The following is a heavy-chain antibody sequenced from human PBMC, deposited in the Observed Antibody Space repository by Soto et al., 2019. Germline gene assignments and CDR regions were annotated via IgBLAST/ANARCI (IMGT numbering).Heavy chain of an antibody. CDR1: GFTFNDYA. CDR2: ISGSGANT. J-gene: IGHJ3*02. V-gene: IGHV3-23*01. CDR3: AKDGRHSNGGWAAFAI. D-gene: IGHD6-19*01. Sequence: EVQVLDSGGGLVQPGGSLRLSCAASGFTFNDYAMHWVRQAPGQGLEWVSTISGSGANTYYADSVRGRFTISRDNSKNTLSLQTSSLRAEDTAVYYWAKDGRHSNGGWAAFAIWGQGTVVSVS.